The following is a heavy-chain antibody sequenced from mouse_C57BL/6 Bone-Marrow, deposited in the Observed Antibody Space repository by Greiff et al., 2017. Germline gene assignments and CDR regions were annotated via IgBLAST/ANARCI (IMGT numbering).Heavy chain of an antibody. CDR3: ARKIYYGNKGAMDY. Sequence: QVQLKQSGAELARPGASVKLSCKASGYTFTSYGISWVKQRTGQGLEWIGEIYPRSGNTYYNEKFKGKATLTADKSSSTAYMELRSLTSEDSAVYFCARKIYYGNKGAMDYWGQGTSVTVSS. J-gene: IGHJ4*01. V-gene: IGHV1-81*01. D-gene: IGHD2-1*01. CDR1: GYTFTSYG. CDR2: IYPRSGNT.